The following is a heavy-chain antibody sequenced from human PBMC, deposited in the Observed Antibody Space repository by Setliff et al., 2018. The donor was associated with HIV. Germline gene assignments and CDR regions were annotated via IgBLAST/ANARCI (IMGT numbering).Heavy chain of an antibody. V-gene: IGHV4-59*11. Sequence: SETLSLTCTVSGGSISDHYWSWIRQPPGKGLEWIGTIYHSGRTTYSPSLKSRLTISVDTSKNQFSLKLSSVTAADTAVYYCARKDCSSTSCYVSWFDPWGQGTLVTVS. CDR2: IYHSGRT. CDR3: ARKDCSSTSCYVSWFDP. CDR1: GGSISDHY. J-gene: IGHJ5*02. D-gene: IGHD2-2*01.